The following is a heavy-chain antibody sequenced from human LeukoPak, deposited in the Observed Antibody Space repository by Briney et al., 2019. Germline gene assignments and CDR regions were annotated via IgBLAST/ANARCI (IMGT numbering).Heavy chain of an antibody. CDR1: GFTFSSYS. D-gene: IGHD6-19*01. V-gene: IGHV3-21*04. Sequence: GGSLRLSCAASGFTFSSYSMNWVRQAPGKGLEWVSSISSSSSYIYYADSVKGRFTISRDNAKNSLYLQMNSLRVEDTAFYYCAKDNRRHYTSGPNPDSLHWGQGALVTVSS. J-gene: IGHJ4*02. CDR2: ISSSSSYI. CDR3: AKDNRRHYTSGPNPDSLH.